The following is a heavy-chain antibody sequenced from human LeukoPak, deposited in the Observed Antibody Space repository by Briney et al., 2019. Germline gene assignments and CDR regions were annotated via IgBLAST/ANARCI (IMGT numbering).Heavy chain of an antibody. V-gene: IGHV4-59*08. Sequence: SETLSLTCTVSGGSISSYYWSWIRQPPGKGLEWIGYIYYSGSTYYNPSLKSRVTISVDTSKNQFSLKLSSVTAADTAVYYCARVRYSSGYYNYDYWGQGTLVTVSS. D-gene: IGHD3-22*01. CDR1: GGSISSYY. CDR3: ARVRYSSGYYNYDY. J-gene: IGHJ4*02. CDR2: IYYSGST.